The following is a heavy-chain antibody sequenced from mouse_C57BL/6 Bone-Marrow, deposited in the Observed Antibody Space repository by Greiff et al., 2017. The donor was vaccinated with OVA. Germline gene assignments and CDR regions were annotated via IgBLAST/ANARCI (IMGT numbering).Heavy chain of an antibody. V-gene: IGHV14-2*01. J-gene: IGHJ2*01. CDR1: GFNIKDYY. D-gene: IGHD2-4*01. Sequence: VQLQQSGAELVKPGASVKLSCTASGFNIKDYYMHWVKRRTEQGLEWIGRIDPEDGETKYAPKFQGKATITADTSSNTAYLQLSSLTSEDTAVYYCASRGCYDYDGGFDYWGQGTTRTVSS. CDR2: IDPEDGET. CDR3: ASRGCYDYDGGFDY.